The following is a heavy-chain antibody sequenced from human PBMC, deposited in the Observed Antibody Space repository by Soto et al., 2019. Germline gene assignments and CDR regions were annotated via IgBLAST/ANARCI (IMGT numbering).Heavy chain of an antibody. CDR1: GYSFTSYW. Sequence: GESLKISCKGSGYSFTSYWISWVRQMPGKGLEWMGRIDPSDSYTNYSPSFQGHVTISADKSISTAYLQWSSLKASDTAMYYCARRGRDGGYYYYGMDVWGQGTTVTVYS. V-gene: IGHV5-10-1*01. D-gene: IGHD3-16*01. CDR2: IDPSDSYT. CDR3: ARRGRDGGYYYYGMDV. J-gene: IGHJ6*02.